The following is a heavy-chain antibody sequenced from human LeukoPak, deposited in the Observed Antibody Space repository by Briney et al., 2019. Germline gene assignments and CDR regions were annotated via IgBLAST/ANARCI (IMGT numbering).Heavy chain of an antibody. D-gene: IGHD3-22*01. V-gene: IGHV4-34*01. J-gene: IGHJ5*02. Sequence: SETLSLTCAVYGVSFSGYHWSWLRQPPGKGREWIGEINHRGSTNYNPSLKSRVTISVDTSKNQFSLKLSSVTAADTAVYYCALHYYDSSGYPRGWFDPWGQGTLVTVSS. CDR3: ALHYYDSSGYPRGWFDP. CDR2: INHRGST. CDR1: GVSFSGYH.